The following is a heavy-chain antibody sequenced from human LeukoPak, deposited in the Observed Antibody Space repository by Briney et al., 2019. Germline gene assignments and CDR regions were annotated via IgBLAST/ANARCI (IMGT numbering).Heavy chain of an antibody. CDR1: GYTFNSYA. J-gene: IGHJ4*02. Sequence: PGGFLRLSCTASGYTFNSYAMSWVRQAPGRGLEWVSGISGSGTSTYYADSVKGRFTISSDNSKNTLYLQMNSLRAEDTALYYCAKEPASGSCFDYWGQGTLVTVSS. CDR3: AKEPASGSCFDY. V-gene: IGHV3-23*01. CDR2: ISGSGTST. D-gene: IGHD3-10*01.